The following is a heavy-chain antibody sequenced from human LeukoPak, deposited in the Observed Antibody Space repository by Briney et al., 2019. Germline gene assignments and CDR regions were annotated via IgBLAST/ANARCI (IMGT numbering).Heavy chain of an antibody. CDR2: IYYTGNT. J-gene: IGHJ4*02. V-gene: IGHV4-39*01. CDR3: AKSGGYGLIDY. CDR1: GASISGSGYY. Sequence: SETLSLTCAVSGASISGSGYYLGWIRQPPGKGLEWIGNIYYTGNTYYNASLQSRVTISIDTSKNQFSLRLNSVTAADTAMYYCAKSGGYGLIDYWGQGTLVTVSS. D-gene: IGHD1-26*01.